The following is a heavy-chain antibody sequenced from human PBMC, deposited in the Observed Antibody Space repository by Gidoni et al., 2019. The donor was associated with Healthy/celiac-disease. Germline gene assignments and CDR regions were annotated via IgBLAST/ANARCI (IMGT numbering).Heavy chain of an antibody. D-gene: IGHD2-15*01. CDR2: FIPIFGTA. Sequence: QVQLVQSGAEGKKPGSSVKVSCKASGGTFSSYAISWVRQASGQGLEWMGGFIPIFGTATYAQKFQGRVTITADESTSTAYMELSSLRSEDTAVYYCAREGVAGHTDYWGQGTLVTVSS. CDR1: GGTFSSYA. V-gene: IGHV1-69*01. CDR3: AREGVAGHTDY. J-gene: IGHJ4*02.